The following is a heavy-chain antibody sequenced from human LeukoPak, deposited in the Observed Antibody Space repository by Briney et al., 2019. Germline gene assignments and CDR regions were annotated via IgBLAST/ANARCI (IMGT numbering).Heavy chain of an antibody. CDR1: GGSISTYY. CDR3: AREGTVGATIN. CDR2: IYYSGST. Sequence: PSETLSLTCTVSGGSISTYYWTWIRQPPGKGLEWIGSIYYSGSTYYNPSLKSRVTISVDTSKNQFSLKLSSVTAADTAVYYCAREGTVGATINWGQGTLVTVSS. V-gene: IGHV4-59*12. J-gene: IGHJ4*02. D-gene: IGHD1-26*01.